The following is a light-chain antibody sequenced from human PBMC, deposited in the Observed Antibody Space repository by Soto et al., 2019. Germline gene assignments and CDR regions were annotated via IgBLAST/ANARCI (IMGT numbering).Light chain of an antibody. V-gene: IGKV3-20*01. CDR1: QSISDTN. Sequence: ESVLTQSPGTLSLSQGERAILSCRASQSISDTNLAWYQQKPGQAPRLLIRNVFNRATGIPDRFSGSGSGTDFTLTISRLEPEDFAVYYCQQYGSSPVTFGQGTKVEIK. CDR2: NVF. J-gene: IGKJ1*01. CDR3: QQYGSSPVT.